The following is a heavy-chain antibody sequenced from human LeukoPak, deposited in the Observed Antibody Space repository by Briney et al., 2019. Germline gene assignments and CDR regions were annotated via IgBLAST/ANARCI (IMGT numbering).Heavy chain of an antibody. CDR1: GGSFSGYY. CDR2: VSHTGST. D-gene: IGHD1-26*01. J-gene: IGHJ6*03. Sequence: SETLSLTCAVYGGSFSGYYWSWIRQPPGKGLEWIGRVSHTGSTDYNPSLRSRVIVSVDTSKDQFSLKLSSVTAADTAVYYCARDQVGYYYYYMDVWGKGTTVTVSS. CDR3: ARDQVGYYYYYMDV. V-gene: IGHV4-34*01.